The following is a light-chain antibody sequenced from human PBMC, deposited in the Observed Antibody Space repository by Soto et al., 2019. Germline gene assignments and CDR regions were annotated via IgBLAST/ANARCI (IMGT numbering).Light chain of an antibody. Sequence: DIQMTQSPSTLSASVGDRVTITCRASQSISSWLAWYQQKPGKAPKLLIYKASNLESGVPSRFSGSGSGTEFTLTISILQPDDFATYYCQQYNSYPLTFGPGTKVDIK. CDR1: QSISSW. CDR2: KAS. CDR3: QQYNSYPLT. J-gene: IGKJ3*01. V-gene: IGKV1-5*03.